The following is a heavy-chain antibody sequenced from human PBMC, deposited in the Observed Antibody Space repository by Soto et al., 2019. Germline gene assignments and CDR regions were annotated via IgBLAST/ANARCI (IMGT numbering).Heavy chain of an antibody. CDR2: ITGGNT. CDR1: GFTIGSYG. Sequence: EVQLLESGGGLIQPGGSLRLSCAASGFTIGSYGMGWVRQAPGKGLEWVSTITGGNTYYAASVKGRFTISRDNSKNTLYLQMNSLRAEDTAVYYCAKDLLVWNWNYYYYYGMDVWGQGTTVTVSS. D-gene: IGHD1-7*01. CDR3: AKDLLVWNWNYYYYYGMDV. V-gene: IGHV3-23*01. J-gene: IGHJ6*02.